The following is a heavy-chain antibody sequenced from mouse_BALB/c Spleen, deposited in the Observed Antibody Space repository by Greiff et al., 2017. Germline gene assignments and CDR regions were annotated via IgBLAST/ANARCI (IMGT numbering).Heavy chain of an antibody. CDR2: ISSGGGST. V-gene: IGHV5-12-1*01. Sequence: EVHLVESGGGLVKPGGSLKLSCAASGFAFSSYDMSWVRQTPEKRLEWVAYISSGGGSTYYPDTVKGRFTISRDNAKNTLYLQMSSLKSEDTAMYYCARPPTMITTGYYAMDYWGQGTSVTVSS. J-gene: IGHJ4*01. D-gene: IGHD2-4*01. CDR1: GFAFSSYD. CDR3: ARPPTMITTGYYAMDY.